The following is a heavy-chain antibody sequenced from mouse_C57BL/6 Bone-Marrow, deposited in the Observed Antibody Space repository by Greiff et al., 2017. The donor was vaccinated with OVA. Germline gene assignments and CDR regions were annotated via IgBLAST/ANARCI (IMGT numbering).Heavy chain of an antibody. V-gene: IGHV5-12*01. Sequence: EVMLVESGGGLVQPGGSLKLSCAASGFTFSDYYMYWVRQTPEKRLEWVAYISNGGGSTYYPDTVKGRFTISRDNAKNTLYLQMSRLKSEDTAMYYCARRIYYYGSSYLDYWGQGTTLTVSS. D-gene: IGHD1-1*01. CDR1: GFTFSDYY. CDR3: ARRIYYYGSSYLDY. CDR2: ISNGGGST. J-gene: IGHJ2*01.